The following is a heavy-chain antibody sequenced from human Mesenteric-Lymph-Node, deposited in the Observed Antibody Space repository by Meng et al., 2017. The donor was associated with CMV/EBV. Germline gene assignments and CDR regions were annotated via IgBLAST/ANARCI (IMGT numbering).Heavy chain of an antibody. CDR3: ARRGNYDSDYSEY. J-gene: IGHJ4*02. CDR2: VHHSGTT. CDR1: GDSISNSTYY. Sequence: QLQLQEPGPGLVKPSGTLLLSCIVSGDSISNSTYYWTWIRQPPGKGLEWIGSVHHSGTTYYNPSLKGRLTISVDTSANLFSLRLTTVTAADTATYYCARRGNYDSDYSEYWGQGTLVTVSS. V-gene: IGHV4-39*01. D-gene: IGHD3-22*01.